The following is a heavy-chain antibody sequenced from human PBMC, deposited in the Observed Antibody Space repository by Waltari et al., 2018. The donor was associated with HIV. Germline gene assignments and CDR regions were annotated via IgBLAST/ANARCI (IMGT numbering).Heavy chain of an antibody. Sequence: QVQLQESGPGLLKPSETLSLTCTVSGGSINRYYWSWIRQPAGKGLAWIGRIYSSGSTNYNPALKSRITMSVDTSKNMFSLKVSSVTAADTAVYYCAREDYDFWSGYNYNWFDPWGQGTLVTVSS. J-gene: IGHJ5*02. CDR3: AREDYDFWSGYNYNWFDP. CDR2: IYSSGST. V-gene: IGHV4-4*07. CDR1: GGSINRYY. D-gene: IGHD3-3*01.